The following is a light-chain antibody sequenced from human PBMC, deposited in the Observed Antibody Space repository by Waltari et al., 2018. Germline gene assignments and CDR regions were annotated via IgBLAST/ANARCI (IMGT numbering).Light chain of an antibody. CDR3: AAWDDSLSCWV. CDR2: RDD. Sequence: QSVLTQPPSASGTPGQRVTISCSGSSSNVGRSYVYWYQHLPGAAPKVLMFRDDERASGIPDRFSGSKSGTSASLAISGLRSEDEADYYCAAWDDSLSCWVFGGGTKLTVL. CDR1: SSNVGRSY. J-gene: IGLJ3*02. V-gene: IGLV1-47*01.